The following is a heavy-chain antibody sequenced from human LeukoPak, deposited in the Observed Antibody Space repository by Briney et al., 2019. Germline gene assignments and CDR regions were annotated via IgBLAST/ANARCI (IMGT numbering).Heavy chain of an antibody. CDR2: IKQDGSEK. CDR1: GFTFSRYW. J-gene: IGHJ2*01. V-gene: IGHV3-7*03. Sequence: PGGSLRLSCAASGFTFSRYWMSWVRQAPGKGLEWVANIKQDGSEKYYVDSVKGRCTISRDNAKNSLYLQIHSLRAQETPVYYCARRYSHLWRRGTLVTVPS. CDR3: ARRYSHL.